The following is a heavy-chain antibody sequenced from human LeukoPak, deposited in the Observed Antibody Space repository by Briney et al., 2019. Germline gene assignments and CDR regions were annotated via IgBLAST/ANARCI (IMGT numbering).Heavy chain of an antibody. D-gene: IGHD3-22*01. J-gene: IGHJ4*02. Sequence: GGSLRLSCAASGFTFDDYVMHWVRQAPGKGLEWVSLISGDGGSTYYADSVKGRFTISRDNSKNSLYLQMNSLRTEDTALYYCAKDLDYYDSSGVDYWGQGTLVTVSS. V-gene: IGHV3-43*02. CDR2: ISGDGGST. CDR3: AKDLDYYDSSGVDY. CDR1: GFTFDDYV.